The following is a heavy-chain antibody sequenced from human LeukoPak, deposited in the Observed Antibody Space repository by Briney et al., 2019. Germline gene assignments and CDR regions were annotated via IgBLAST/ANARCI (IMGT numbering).Heavy chain of an antibody. CDR3: AKDQRPDSGYDIDY. J-gene: IGHJ4*02. CDR1: GFTFSTYA. Sequence: GGSLRLSCAASGFTFSTYAMSWVRQAPGKGLEWVSVITGSASSTYYADSVRGRFTISRDNSKNTLYLQMDSLRGEDTAVYYCAKDQRPDSGYDIDYWGQGTLVTISS. D-gene: IGHD5-12*01. CDR2: ITGSASST. V-gene: IGHV3-23*01.